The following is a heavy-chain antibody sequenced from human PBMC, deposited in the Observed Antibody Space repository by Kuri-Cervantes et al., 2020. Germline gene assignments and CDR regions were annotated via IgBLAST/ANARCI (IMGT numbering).Heavy chain of an antibody. CDR3: ARGYCTSTTCYEFDV. D-gene: IGHD2-2*01. CDR2: VYPGDSDT. J-gene: IGHJ6*04. CDR1: GYSFTSYW. V-gene: IGHV5-51*01. Sequence: GESLKISCKGSGYSFTSYWIGWVRQMPGKGLEWMGIVYPGDSDTRYSPSFQGQVTISADKSISTAYLQWSSLKASDTAMYYCARGYCTSTTCYEFDVWGKGTTVTVSS.